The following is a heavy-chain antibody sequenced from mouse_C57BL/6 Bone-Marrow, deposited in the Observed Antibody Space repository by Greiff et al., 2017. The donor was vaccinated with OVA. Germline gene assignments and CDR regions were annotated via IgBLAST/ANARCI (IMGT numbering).Heavy chain of an antibody. CDR2: IDPSDSYT. CDR1: GYTFTSYW. J-gene: IGHJ4*01. CDR3: ARGGNVYYAMDY. Sequence: QVQLQQPGAELVRPGTSVKLSCKASGYTFTSYWMHWVKQRPGQGLEWIGVIDPSDSYTNYNQKFKGKATLTVDTSSSTAYMQLSSLTSEDSAVYYCARGGNVYYAMDYWGQGTSVTVSS. V-gene: IGHV1-59*01.